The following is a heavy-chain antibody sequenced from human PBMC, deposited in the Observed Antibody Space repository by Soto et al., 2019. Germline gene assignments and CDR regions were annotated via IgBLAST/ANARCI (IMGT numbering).Heavy chain of an antibody. V-gene: IGHV1-2*04. D-gene: IGHD2-2*01. CDR2: INPNSGGT. Sequence: QVQLVQSGAEVKKPGASVKVSCKASAYTFTGYYMHWVRQAPGQGLEWMGWINPNSGGTNYAQKFQGWVTMTRDTSISTAYMELSRLRSDDTAVYYCAREVVRYCSSTSCYGMDVWGQGTTVTVSS. J-gene: IGHJ6*02. CDR3: AREVVRYCSSTSCYGMDV. CDR1: AYTFTGYY.